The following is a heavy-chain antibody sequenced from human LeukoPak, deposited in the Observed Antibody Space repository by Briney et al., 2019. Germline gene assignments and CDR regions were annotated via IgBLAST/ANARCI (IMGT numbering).Heavy chain of an antibody. CDR2: ISSSSSYI. CDR3: ARVAYSSSPEDY. J-gene: IGHJ4*02. Sequence: GGSLRLSCAASGFTFSIYSMNWVRQAPGKGLEWVSSISSSSSYIYYADSVKGRFTISRDTAKNSLYLQMNSLRAEDTAVYYCARVAYSSSPEDYWGQGTLVTVSS. D-gene: IGHD6-6*01. V-gene: IGHV3-21*01. CDR1: GFTFSIYS.